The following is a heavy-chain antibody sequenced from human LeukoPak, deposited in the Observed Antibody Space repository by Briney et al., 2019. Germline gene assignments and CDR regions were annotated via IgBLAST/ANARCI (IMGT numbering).Heavy chain of an antibody. CDR2: ISWNSGSI. D-gene: IGHD5-12*01. J-gene: IGHJ4*02. CDR3: AKDRTLGGYSGYDPHYFDY. Sequence: GGSLRLSCAASGFTFDDYAMHWLRQAPGKGLEWVSGISWNSGSIGYADSVKGRFTISRDNAKNSLYLQMNSLRAEDTALYYCAKDRTLGGYSGYDPHYFDYWGQGPLVTVSS. CDR1: GFTFDDYA. V-gene: IGHV3-9*01.